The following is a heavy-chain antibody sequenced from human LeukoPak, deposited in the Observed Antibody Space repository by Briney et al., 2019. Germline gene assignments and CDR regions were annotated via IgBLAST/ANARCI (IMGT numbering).Heavy chain of an antibody. D-gene: IGHD6-19*01. J-gene: IGHJ4*02. CDR3: AXVXXXSSGXXHFDY. V-gene: IGHV3-21*01. CDR2: ISSSSSYI. CDR1: GFTFSSYS. Sequence: PGGSLRLSCAASGFTFSSYSMNWVRQAPGKGLEWVSSISSSSSYIYYADSVKGRFTISRDNAKNSLYLQMNSLRAEDTAVYYCAXVXXXSSGXXHFDYWGQGTLVTVS.